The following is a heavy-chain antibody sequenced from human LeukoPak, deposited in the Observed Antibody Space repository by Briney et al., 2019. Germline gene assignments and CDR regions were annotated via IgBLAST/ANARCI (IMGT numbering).Heavy chain of an antibody. J-gene: IGHJ4*02. CDR1: GGSISSGSYY. CDR3: ARAVGSVDWYGTIDH. CDR2: IYTSGST. D-gene: IGHD3-9*01. Sequence: SQTLSLTCIVSGGSISSGSYYWNWIRQSAGKGLEWIGHIYTSGSTSYKPSLQSRVTISVDASKNQFSLTLTSVTAADTAVYYCARAVGSVDWYGTIDHWGQGTLVTVSS. V-gene: IGHV4-61*09.